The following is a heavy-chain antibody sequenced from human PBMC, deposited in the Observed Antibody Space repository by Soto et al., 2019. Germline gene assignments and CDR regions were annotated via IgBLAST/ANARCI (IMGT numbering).Heavy chain of an antibody. CDR2: TSNDGSNK. D-gene: IGHD2-21*01. Sequence: QVQLVESGGGVVQPGTSLRLSCVGSGFTFRSYVIHWVRQAPGKGLEWVALTSNDGSNKDYGDSVKGRFTISRDNSRNTVDLQMDSLRREDTALYYCARWGTTWGLDVWGQGTLVSVSS. CDR1: GFTFRSYV. V-gene: IGHV3-30*19. J-gene: IGHJ1*01. CDR3: ARWGTTWGLDV.